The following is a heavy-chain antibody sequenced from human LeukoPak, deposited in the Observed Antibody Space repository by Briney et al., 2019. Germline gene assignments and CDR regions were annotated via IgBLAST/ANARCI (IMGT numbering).Heavy chain of an antibody. CDR3: ARGYYGSGSYVLGPMRPPLFG. D-gene: IGHD3-10*01. J-gene: IGHJ4*02. V-gene: IGHV3-11*01. Sequence: GGSLRLSCAASGFTFSDYYMSWIRQAPGKGLEWVSYISSSGSTIYYADSVKGRLTISRDNAKNSLYLQMNSLRAEDTAVYYCARGYYGSGSYVLGPMRPPLFGWGQGTLVTVSS. CDR2: ISSSGSTI. CDR1: GFTFSDYY.